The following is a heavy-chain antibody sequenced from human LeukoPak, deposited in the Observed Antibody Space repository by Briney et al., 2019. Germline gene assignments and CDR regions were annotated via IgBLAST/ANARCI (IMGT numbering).Heavy chain of an antibody. CDR1: GYTFTDYY. CDR3: ARVGDYSPRGWFDP. CDR2: INPSGGST. Sequence: ASVKVSCKASGYTFTDYYIHWVRQAPGQGLEWMGIINPSGGSTTYAQKFQGRVTMTRDMSTRTLYMELSSLRSEDTAFYYCARVGDYSPRGWFDPWGQGTLVTVSS. D-gene: IGHD4-11*01. V-gene: IGHV1-46*01. J-gene: IGHJ5*02.